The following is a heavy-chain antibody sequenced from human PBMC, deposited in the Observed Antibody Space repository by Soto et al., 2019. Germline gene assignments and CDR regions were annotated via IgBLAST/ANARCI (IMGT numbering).Heavy chain of an antibody. J-gene: IGHJ6*02. CDR1: GYTFTNYG. D-gene: IGHD3-9*01. CDR2: VTAYNGNA. CDR3: ARGELYFDWFGSGMDV. Sequence: QVQLVQSGAEVKKPGASVKVSCKASGYTFTNYGINWVRQAPGQGLEWMGWVTAYNGNANYVQRLQDRVTMTTDTSTNDSYMELRSLRFDDTAVYYCARGELYFDWFGSGMDVWGQGTTVTVSS. V-gene: IGHV1-18*01.